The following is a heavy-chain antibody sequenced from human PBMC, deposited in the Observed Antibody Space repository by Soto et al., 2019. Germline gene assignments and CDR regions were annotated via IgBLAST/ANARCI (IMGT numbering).Heavy chain of an antibody. V-gene: IGHV3-23*01. J-gene: IGHJ6*02. D-gene: IGHD3-22*01. CDR1: GFTFSSYA. CDR3: AKDLVAYYYDSSGYRGPYYCMEL. CDR2: ISGSGGST. Sequence: PGGSLRLSCAASGFTFSSYAMSWVRQAPGKGLEWVSAISGSGGSTYYADSVEGRFTISRDNSKNTLYLQMNSLRAEDTAVYYCAKDLVAYYYDSSGYRGPYYCMELWGQGTTVTVSS.